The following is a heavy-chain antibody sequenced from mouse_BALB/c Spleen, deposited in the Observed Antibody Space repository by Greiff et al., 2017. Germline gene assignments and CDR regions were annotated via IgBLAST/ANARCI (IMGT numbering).Heavy chain of an antibody. CDR3: AITTVVANFDY. CDR2: IDPANGNT. D-gene: IGHD1-1*01. V-gene: IGHV14-3*02. Sequence: EVQLQQSGAELVKPGASVKLSCTASGFNIKDTYMHWVKQRPEQGLEWIGRIDPANGNTKYDPKFQGKATITADTSSNTAYLQLSSLTSEDTAVYDCAITTVVANFDYWGQGTTLTVSS. J-gene: IGHJ2*01. CDR1: GFNIKDTY.